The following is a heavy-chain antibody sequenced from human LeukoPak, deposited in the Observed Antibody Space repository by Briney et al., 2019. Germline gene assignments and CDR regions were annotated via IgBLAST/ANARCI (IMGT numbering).Heavy chain of an antibody. J-gene: IGHJ6*02. V-gene: IGHV3-11*05. Sequence: GGSLRLSCAASGFTFSDYYMSWIRQAPGKGLEWVSHISSSSSYINYADSVKGRFTISRDNAKNSLYLQMNSLRAEDTAVYYCAGGRGGDYSMDVWGQGTTVTVSS. CDR2: ISSSSSYI. D-gene: IGHD3-16*01. CDR1: GFTFSDYY. CDR3: AGGRGGDYSMDV.